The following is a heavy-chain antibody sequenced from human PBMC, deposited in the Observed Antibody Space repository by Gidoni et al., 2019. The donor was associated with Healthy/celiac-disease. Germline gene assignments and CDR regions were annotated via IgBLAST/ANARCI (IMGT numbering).Heavy chain of an antibody. CDR3: ARDGYTAFDI. CDR2: ISYDGSNK. CDR1: GFTFSSYA. J-gene: IGHJ3*02. V-gene: IGHV3-30*04. Sequence: QVQLVESGGGVVQPGRSLRLSCAASGFTFSSYAMHWVRQAPGKGLEWVAVISYDGSNKYYADSVKGRFTISRDNSKNTLYLQMNSLGAEDTAVYYCARDGYTAFDIWGQGTMVTVSS. D-gene: IGHD5-12*01.